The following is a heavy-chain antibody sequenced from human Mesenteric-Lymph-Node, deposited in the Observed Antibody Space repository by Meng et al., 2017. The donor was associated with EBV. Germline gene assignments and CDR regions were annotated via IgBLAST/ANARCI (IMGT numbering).Heavy chain of an antibody. Sequence: SGAKVKGPGYSLTVSCKAAGGSFSTYPIHWVREAPGQWLGWIGGIFSLFETIKHVQKFQARVKITAVKSTNTAYMELVSLRSDDTDVYYCTRVEAVTRFDYWGQGTLVTVSS. J-gene: IGHJ4*02. CDR3: TRVEAVTRFDY. D-gene: IGHD4-17*01. CDR1: GGSFSTYP. CDR2: IFSLFETI. V-gene: IGHV1-69*06.